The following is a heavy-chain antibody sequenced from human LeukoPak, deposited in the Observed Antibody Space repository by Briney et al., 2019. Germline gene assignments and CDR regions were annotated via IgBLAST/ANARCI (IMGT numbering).Heavy chain of an antibody. V-gene: IGHV5-51*01. CDR1: GYSFTSYW. J-gene: IGHJ5*02. Sequence: GEALKISCKGSGYSFTSYWIGWVRPMPGKGLEWMGIIYPGDSDTRYSPSFQGQVTISADKSISTAYLQWSSLKASDTAMYYCARRVGYCSGGSCYSGWFDPWGQGTLVTVSS. CDR2: IYPGDSDT. CDR3: ARRVGYCSGGSCYSGWFDP. D-gene: IGHD2-15*01.